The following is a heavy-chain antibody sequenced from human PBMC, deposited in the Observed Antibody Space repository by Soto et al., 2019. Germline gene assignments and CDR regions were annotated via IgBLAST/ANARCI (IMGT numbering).Heavy chain of an antibody. V-gene: IGHV3-13*01. CDR1: GYTFSSYY. CDR2: IGTAGDT. D-gene: IGHD6-6*01. CDR3: AGGYKGQLVPFDY. J-gene: IGHJ4*02. Sequence: GGPLSLSCPASGYTFSSYYMHCVRQATGKGLEWVSAIGTAGDTYYPGSVKGRFTISRENAKNSLYLQMNSLRAGDTAVYYCAGGYKGQLVPFDYWGQGTRVTVS.